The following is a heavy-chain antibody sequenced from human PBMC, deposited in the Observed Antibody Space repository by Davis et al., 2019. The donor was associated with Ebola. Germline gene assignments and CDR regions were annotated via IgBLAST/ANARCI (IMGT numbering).Heavy chain of an antibody. J-gene: IGHJ4*02. CDR2: ISGSGGST. V-gene: IGHV3-23*01. CDR3: APHQDYGPFDY. Sequence: GESLKISCAASGFTFSSYAMSWVRQAPGKGLEWVSAISGSGGSTYYADSVKGRFTISRDNSKNTLYLQMNSLRAEDTAVYYCAPHQDYGPFDYWGQETLVTVSS. D-gene: IGHD4-17*01. CDR1: GFTFSSYA.